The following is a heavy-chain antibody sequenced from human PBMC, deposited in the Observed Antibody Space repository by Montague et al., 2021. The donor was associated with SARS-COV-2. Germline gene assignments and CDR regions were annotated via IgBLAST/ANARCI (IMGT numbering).Heavy chain of an antibody. CDR2: IYYSGST. CDR1: GGPISISGYY. J-gene: IGHJ4*02. V-gene: IGHV4-39*01. CDR3: ASPGPPYYGSGSYRYFFDY. Sequence: SETLSLTCTVSGGPISISGYYWGWVRQPPGKGLEWIGSIYYSGSTYYNPSLKSRVTISVDTSKNQFSLKLSSVTAADTAVYYCASPGPPYYGSGSYRYFFDYWGQGTLVTVSS. D-gene: IGHD3-10*01.